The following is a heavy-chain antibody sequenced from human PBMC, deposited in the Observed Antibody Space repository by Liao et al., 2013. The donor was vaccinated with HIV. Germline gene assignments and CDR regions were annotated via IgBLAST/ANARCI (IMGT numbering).Heavy chain of an antibody. CDR1: GGSITSYY. V-gene: IGHV4-4*07. CDR2: IYTSGST. CDR3: ARISGDYGTLHSFDV. D-gene: IGHD4-17*01. J-gene: IGHJ3*01. Sequence: QVQLQESGPGLVKPSETLSLTCTVSGGSITSYYWSWIRQPAGRGLEWIGRIYTSGSTNYNPSLKSRVTMSVDTSKNQFSLKLNSVTAADTALYYCARISGDYGTLHSFDVWGQGSMVTVSS.